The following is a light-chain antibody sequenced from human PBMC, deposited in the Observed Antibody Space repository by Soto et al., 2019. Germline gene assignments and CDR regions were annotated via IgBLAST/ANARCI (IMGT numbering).Light chain of an antibody. J-gene: IGKJ1*01. V-gene: IGKV1-39*01. Sequence: DIQMTQSPSSLSASVGDRVTITCRARQSISSYLNWYQQKPGKAPKLLIYAASSLQSGVPSRFSGSGSGTDFTLTISSLQPEDFATYYCQQRYRTPRTFGQGTKVEIK. CDR1: QSISSY. CDR3: QQRYRTPRT. CDR2: AAS.